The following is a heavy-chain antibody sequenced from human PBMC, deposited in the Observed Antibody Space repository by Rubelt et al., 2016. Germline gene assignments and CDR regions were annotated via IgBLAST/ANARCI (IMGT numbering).Heavy chain of an antibody. D-gene: IGHD3-10*01. J-gene: IGHJ4*02. CDR1: TFSSYA. Sequence: TFSSYAMSLVRQAPGKGLEWVSAISGSGGSTYYADSVKGRFTISRDNSKNTLYLQMNSLRAEDTAVYYCAKVVVRGVIGTAWGQGTLVTVSS. CDR2: ISGSGGST. V-gene: IGHV3-23*01. CDR3: AKVVVRGVIGTA.